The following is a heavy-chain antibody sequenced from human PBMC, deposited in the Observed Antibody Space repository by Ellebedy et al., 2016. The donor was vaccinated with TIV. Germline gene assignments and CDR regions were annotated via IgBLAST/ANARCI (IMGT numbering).Heavy chain of an antibody. D-gene: IGHD1-7*01. CDR3: ARTTNWNYAFDY. CDR2: IYSGGST. Sequence: GGSLRLXXAASGFTVSSNYMSWVRQAPGKGLEWVSVIYSGGSTYYADSVKGRFTISRDNSKNTLYLQMNSLRAEDTAVYYCARTTNWNYAFDYWGQGTLVTVSS. V-gene: IGHV3-53*01. J-gene: IGHJ4*02. CDR1: GFTVSSNY.